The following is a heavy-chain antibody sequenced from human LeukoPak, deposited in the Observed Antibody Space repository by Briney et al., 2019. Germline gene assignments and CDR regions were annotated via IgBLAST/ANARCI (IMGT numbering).Heavy chain of an antibody. Sequence: ASVKVSCKASGYTFTGYYMHWVRQAPGQGLEWMGWINPNSGGTNYAQKFQGRVTMTRDTSISTAYMELSGLRSDDTAVYYCARDVDEYCSSTSCCIVDYWGQGTLVTVSS. J-gene: IGHJ4*02. D-gene: IGHD2-2*01. CDR3: ARDVDEYCSSTSCCIVDY. CDR2: INPNSGGT. V-gene: IGHV1-2*02. CDR1: GYTFTGYY.